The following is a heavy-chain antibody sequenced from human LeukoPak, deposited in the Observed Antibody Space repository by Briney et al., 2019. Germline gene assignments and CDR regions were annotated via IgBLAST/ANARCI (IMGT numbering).Heavy chain of an antibody. Sequence: EXXRXSCAASGFTFSRYWXHWVRQAPGKXLEXVSRINPDGSTTTHADSVKGRFTISRDNAKNTLYLQMNSLRAEDTAMYYCARVLSGSWDWFDPWGQGTLVTVSS. CDR3: ARVLSGSWDWFDP. V-gene: IGHV3-74*01. J-gene: IGHJ5*02. D-gene: IGHD3-22*01. CDR2: INPDGSTT. CDR1: GFTFSRYW.